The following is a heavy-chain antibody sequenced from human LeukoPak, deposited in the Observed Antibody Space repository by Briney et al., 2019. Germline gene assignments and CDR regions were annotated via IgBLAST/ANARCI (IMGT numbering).Heavy chain of an antibody. V-gene: IGHV3-20*04. Sequence: PGGPLRPSCAAPGFTFADNGMSGVGRAPGKGRGGVAGINWNGGRTGYAGSVKGRFTISRDNPKYSLSLQMNSLRAGDTAWYCFASLDRKWFVPWGEGTLVTV. CDR3: ASLDRKWFVP. J-gene: IGHJ5*02. CDR2: INWNGGRT. CDR1: GFTFADNG.